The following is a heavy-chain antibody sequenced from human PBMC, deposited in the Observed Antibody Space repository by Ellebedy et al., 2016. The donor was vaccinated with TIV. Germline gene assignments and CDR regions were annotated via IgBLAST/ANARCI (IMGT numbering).Heavy chain of an antibody. CDR1: GFTFSNAW. J-gene: IGHJ6*02. D-gene: IGHD3/OR15-3a*01. Sequence: GGSLRLSCAASGFTFSNAWMNWVRQAPGKGLEWVGRIKSKTDGGTTDYAAPVKGRFTISRDDSKNTLYLQMNSLKTEDTAVYYCTTHKTWTLNYYYYGMDVWGQGTTVTVSS. CDR3: TTHKTWTLNYYYYGMDV. V-gene: IGHV3-15*07. CDR2: IKSKTDGGTT.